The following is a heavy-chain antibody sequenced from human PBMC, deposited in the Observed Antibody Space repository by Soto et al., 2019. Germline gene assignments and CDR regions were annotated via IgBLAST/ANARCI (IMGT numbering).Heavy chain of an antibody. Sequence: ASVKVSCKASGYTFTGYYMHWVLQAPGQGLEWMGWINPNSGGTNYAQKFQGRVTMTRDTSISTAYMELSRLRSDDTAVYYCARDSNYYDSSGLDYWGQGTLVTVSS. CDR2: INPNSGGT. J-gene: IGHJ4*02. D-gene: IGHD3-22*01. CDR1: GYTFTGYY. V-gene: IGHV1-2*02. CDR3: ARDSNYYDSSGLDY.